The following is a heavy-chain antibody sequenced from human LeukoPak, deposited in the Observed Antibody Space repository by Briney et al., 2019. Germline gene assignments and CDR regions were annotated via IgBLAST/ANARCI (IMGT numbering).Heavy chain of an antibody. CDR1: GYTFTGYY. V-gene: IGHV1-8*02. Sequence: EASVKVSCKASGYTFTGYYMHWVRQATGQRLEWMGWMNPNSGNTGYAQKFQGRVTTTRNTSISTAYMELSSLRSEDTAVYYCARGLDDSSGYYYVSGYYYYMDVWGKGTTVTISS. D-gene: IGHD3-22*01. CDR2: MNPNSGNT. J-gene: IGHJ6*03. CDR3: ARGLDDSSGYYYVSGYYYYMDV.